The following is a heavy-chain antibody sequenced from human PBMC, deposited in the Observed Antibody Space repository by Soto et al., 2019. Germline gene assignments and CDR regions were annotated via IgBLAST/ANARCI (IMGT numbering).Heavy chain of an antibody. D-gene: IGHD3-3*01. Sequence: QVQLVQSGAEVKKPGSSVKVSCKASGGTFSSYTFNWVRQAPGQGLEWMGGIIPIFATANYAQKFQGRVTIPADKSTSTAYMDLSSLSSEDTAIYSCARDVRVRGSYRSRPRVGMDVWGQGTTVTVSS. V-gene: IGHV1-69*06. CDR1: GGTFSSYT. CDR2: IIPIFATA. J-gene: IGHJ6*02. CDR3: ARDVRVRGSYRSRPRVGMDV.